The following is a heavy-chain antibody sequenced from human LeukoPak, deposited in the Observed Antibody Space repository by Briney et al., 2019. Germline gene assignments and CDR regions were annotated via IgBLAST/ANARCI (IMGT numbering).Heavy chain of an antibody. V-gene: IGHV3-48*01. Sequence: PGGSLRLSCAASGFTFSSYSMNWDRQAPGKGLEWVSYISSSSSTIYYADSVKGRFTISRDNAKNSLYLQMNSLRAEDTAVYYCARETSGSYYPVDYWGQGALVTVSS. CDR3: ARETSGSYYPVDY. CDR2: ISSSSSTI. J-gene: IGHJ4*02. CDR1: GFTFSSYS. D-gene: IGHD1-26*01.